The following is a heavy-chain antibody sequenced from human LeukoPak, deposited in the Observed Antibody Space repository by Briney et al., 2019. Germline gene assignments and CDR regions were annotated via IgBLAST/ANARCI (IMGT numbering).Heavy chain of an antibody. CDR1: GITSSSYG. V-gene: IGHV3-23*01. D-gene: IGHD2-15*01. CDR2: ISHTGGSP. J-gene: IGHJ6*03. Sequence: GGSLRLSCAASGITSSSYGMSWVRQVPGKGLEWVSSISHTGGSPYYADSVKGRFTVSRDNSKNTLYLQMNSLTVEDTAIYYCAKNADRGAHCRGGSCYPYYYYYMDVWGTGTTVTISS. CDR3: AKNADRGAHCRGGSCYPYYYYYMDV.